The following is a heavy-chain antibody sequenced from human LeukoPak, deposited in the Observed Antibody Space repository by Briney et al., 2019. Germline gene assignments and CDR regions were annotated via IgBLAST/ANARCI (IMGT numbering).Heavy chain of an antibody. J-gene: IGHJ5*02. CDR3: ARCTCGSYVTLWFDP. CDR2: IYYSGST. Sequence: SETLSLTCTVSGGSISSSSYYWGWIRQPPGKGLEWIGSIYYSGSTYYNPSLKSRVTISVDTSKNQFSLKLSSVTAADTAVYYCARCTCGSYVTLWFDPWGQGTLVTVSS. CDR1: GGSISSSSYY. D-gene: IGHD1-26*01. V-gene: IGHV4-39*01.